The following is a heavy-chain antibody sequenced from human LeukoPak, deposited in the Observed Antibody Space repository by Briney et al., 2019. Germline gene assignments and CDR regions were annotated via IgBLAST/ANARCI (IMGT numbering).Heavy chain of an antibody. CDR3: ARVQVAGNIDY. V-gene: IGHV3-53*01. J-gene: IGHJ4*02. Sequence: GGSLRLSCAASGFTVSSNYMSWVRQAPGKGLEWVSVIYSGGSTYYADSVKGRFTISRGNSKNTLYLQMNSLRAEDTAVYYCARVQVAGNIDYWGQGTLVTVSS. D-gene: IGHD6-19*01. CDR1: GFTVSSNY. CDR2: IYSGGST.